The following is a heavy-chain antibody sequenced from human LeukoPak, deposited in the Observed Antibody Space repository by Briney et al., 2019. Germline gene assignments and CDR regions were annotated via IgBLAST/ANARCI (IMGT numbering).Heavy chain of an antibody. J-gene: IGHJ6*03. CDR3: AREGSGWSSMDV. CDR1: GYTFTSYA. V-gene: IGHV1-3*03. D-gene: IGHD6-19*01. Sequence: ASVKVSCKASGYTFTSYAIHWVRQAPGQRLEWMGWINAGNGNTKYSQEFQGRVTITRDTSASTAYMELSSLRSEDVAVYYCAREGSGWSSMDVWGKGTTVTVSS. CDR2: INAGNGNT.